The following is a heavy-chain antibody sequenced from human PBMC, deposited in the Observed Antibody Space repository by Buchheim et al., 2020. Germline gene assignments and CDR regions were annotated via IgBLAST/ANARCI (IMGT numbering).Heavy chain of an antibody. CDR2: ISYDGSNK. Sequence: QVQLVESGGGVVQPGRSLRLSCAASGFTFSSYGMHWVRQAPGKGLEWVAVISYDGSNKYYADSVKGRFTISRDNSKNTLYLQMNSLRAEDTAVYYCAKEWLRCAYYGMGVWGQGTT. V-gene: IGHV3-30*18. CDR3: AKEWLRCAYYGMGV. J-gene: IGHJ6*02. CDR1: GFTFSSYG. D-gene: IGHD5-12*01.